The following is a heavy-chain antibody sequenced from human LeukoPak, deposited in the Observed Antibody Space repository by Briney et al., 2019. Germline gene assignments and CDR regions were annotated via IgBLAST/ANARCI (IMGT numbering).Heavy chain of an antibody. J-gene: IGHJ3*01. D-gene: IGHD3-22*01. CDR3: ARETRYDESFDV. Sequence: GGSLRLSCAASGFSLSSSTLNWVRQAPGKGLEWVSYISISGTIIYYADSVKGRFTISRDNAKNSLYLQVNSLRAEDTAVYYCARETRYDESFDVWGQGTMVTVSS. V-gene: IGHV3-48*01. CDR1: GFSLSSST. CDR2: ISISGTII.